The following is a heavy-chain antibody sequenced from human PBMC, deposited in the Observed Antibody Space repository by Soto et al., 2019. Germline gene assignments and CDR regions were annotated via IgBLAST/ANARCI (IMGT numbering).Heavy chain of an antibody. J-gene: IGHJ4*02. CDR1: GTSFITYW. Sequence: GEFLRISYPGAGTSFITYWIAWGHQMPGKDLGWMGIIYPGDSDNRYSPSLHSQVTISADNSISTAYLQWRSLKASVSAMYYGSRRGISLAHFDYWGQGTQVTVSS. CDR2: IYPGDSDN. CDR3: SRRGISLAHFDY. V-gene: IGHV5-51*07. D-gene: IGHD6-13*01.